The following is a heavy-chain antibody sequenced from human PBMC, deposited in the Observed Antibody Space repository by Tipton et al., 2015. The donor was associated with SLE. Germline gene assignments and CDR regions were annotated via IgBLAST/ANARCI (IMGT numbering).Heavy chain of an antibody. CDR3: ARDISAGYYYGMDV. CDR2: IYYSGST. V-gene: IGHV4-39*07. CDR1: GGSISSSSYY. J-gene: IGHJ6*02. D-gene: IGHD3-9*01. Sequence: TLSLTCTVSGGSISSSSYYWGWIRQPPGKGLEWIGGIYYSGSTYSNPSLKSRVTISVDTSKNQFSLKLSSVTAADTAVYYCARDISAGYYYGMDVWGQGTTVTVSS.